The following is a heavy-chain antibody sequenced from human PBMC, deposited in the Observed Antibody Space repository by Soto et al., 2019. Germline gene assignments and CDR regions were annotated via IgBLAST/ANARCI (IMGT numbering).Heavy chain of an antibody. CDR1: GFTFSSYG. D-gene: IGHD3-3*01. V-gene: IGHV3-30*18. J-gene: IGHJ4*02. CDR3: AKPPNVRFLEWLLFGY. CDR2: ISYDGSNK. Sequence: GGSLRLSCAASGFTFSSYGMHWVRQAPGKGLEWVAVISYDGSNKYYADSVKGRFTISRDNSKNTLYLQMNSLRAEDTAVYYCAKPPNVRFLEWLLFGYWGQGTLVTVSS.